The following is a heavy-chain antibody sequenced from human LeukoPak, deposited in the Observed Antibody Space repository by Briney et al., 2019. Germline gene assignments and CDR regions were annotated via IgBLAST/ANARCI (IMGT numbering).Heavy chain of an antibody. J-gene: IGHJ1*01. CDR2: INSNGGST. V-gene: IGHV3-64D*06. CDR3: VKGVVVAASVWEYFQH. CDR1: GFTISDYA. D-gene: IGHD2-15*01. Sequence: GGSLRLSCSASGFTISDYAMHWVRQAPGRGLEYVSIINSNGGSTYYTDSVKGRFTISRDNAKNTLYLQMSSLRAEDTAVYYCVKGVVVAASVWEYFQHWGQGTLVIVSS.